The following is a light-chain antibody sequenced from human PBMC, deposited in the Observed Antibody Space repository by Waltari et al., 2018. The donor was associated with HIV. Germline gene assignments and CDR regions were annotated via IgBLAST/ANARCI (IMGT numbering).Light chain of an antibody. CDR2: KAS. J-gene: IGKJ2*01. Sequence: IQMNQSPTTLTASVEDRDTITCRDSQSISTWLAWYQQKPGKAPKVLIYKASTLEFGAPSSFSGSGSGTEFTLTISSLHPDDFATYYCQQYHSYPYTFGQGTHLEIK. CDR1: QSISTW. CDR3: QQYHSYPYT. V-gene: IGKV1-5*03.